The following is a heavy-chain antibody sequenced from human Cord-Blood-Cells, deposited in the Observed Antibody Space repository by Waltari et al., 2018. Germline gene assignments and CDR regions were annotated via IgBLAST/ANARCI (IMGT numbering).Heavy chain of an antibody. CDR1: GGSLSGYY. V-gene: IGHV4-34*01. Sequence: QVQLQQWGAGLLKPSETLSLTCAVYGGSLSGYYWSWIRQPPGKGLEWIGEINHSGSTNYNPSLKSRVTISVDTSKNQFSLKLSSVTAADTAVYYCARPAKAFDIWGQGTMVTVSS. CDR2: INHSGST. CDR3: ARPAKAFDI. J-gene: IGHJ3*02.